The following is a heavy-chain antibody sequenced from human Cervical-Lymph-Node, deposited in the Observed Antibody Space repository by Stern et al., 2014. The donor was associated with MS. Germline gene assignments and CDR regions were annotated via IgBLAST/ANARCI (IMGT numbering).Heavy chain of an antibody. CDR2: VNPTSGGT. CDR1: GYTFIDYY. CDR3: ARESSLAGAP. Sequence: VQLVESGAEVKKPGASVKVSCKASGYTFIDYYMDWVRQAPGQGLEWTGRVNPTSGGTKYAQKFQGRVTMTRDTSISTAYLELTRLTSDDTAVYYCARESSLAGAPWGQGTLVTVSS. D-gene: IGHD6-19*01. J-gene: IGHJ5*02. V-gene: IGHV1-2*06.